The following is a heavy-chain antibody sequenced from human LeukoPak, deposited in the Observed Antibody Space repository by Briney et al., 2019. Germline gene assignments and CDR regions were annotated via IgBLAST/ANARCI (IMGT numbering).Heavy chain of an antibody. CDR3: ARDGDLGVVVVATTDVAYYFDY. Sequence: GKSLRLSCAASGFTFSNYGMHWVRQAPGKGLEWVAVISYDGSIKYYADSVKGRFAISRDSSQNTLYLQMSSLRAEDTAVYYCARDGDLGVVVVATTDVAYYFDYWGRGTLVTVSS. V-gene: IGHV3-30*03. D-gene: IGHD2-15*01. J-gene: IGHJ4*02. CDR1: GFTFSNYG. CDR2: ISYDGSIK.